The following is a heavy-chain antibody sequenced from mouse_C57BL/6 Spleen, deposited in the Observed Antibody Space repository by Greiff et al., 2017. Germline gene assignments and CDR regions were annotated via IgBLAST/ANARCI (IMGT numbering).Heavy chain of an antibody. CDR1: GYTFTSYW. V-gene: IGHV1-52*01. CDR2: IDPSDSET. Sequence: VQLQQPGAELVRPGSSVKLSCKASGYTFTSYWMHWVKQRPIQGLEWIGNIDPSDSETHYSQKFKDKATLTVDKSSSTAYMQLSSLTSEDSAVYYCARVGNFDVWGTGTTVTVSS. D-gene: IGHD3-3*01. CDR3: ARVGNFDV. J-gene: IGHJ1*03.